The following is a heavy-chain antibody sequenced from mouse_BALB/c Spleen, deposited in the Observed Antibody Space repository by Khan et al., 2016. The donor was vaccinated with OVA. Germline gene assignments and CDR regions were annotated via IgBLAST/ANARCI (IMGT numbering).Heavy chain of an antibody. CDR2: INSDGSYT. J-gene: IGHJ3*01. Sequence: EVELVESGGDLVKPGGSLKLSCAASGFTFRNYGMPWVRQIPDQSLEWVATINSDGSYTYYPDNVKGRFTISRNTAKNTTYLEMSSLKSDDTAMYTGASHLTGSFAYWGQGTLVTVFA. CDR1: GFTFRNYG. CDR3: ASHLTGSFAY. D-gene: IGHD4-1*01. V-gene: IGHV5-6*01.